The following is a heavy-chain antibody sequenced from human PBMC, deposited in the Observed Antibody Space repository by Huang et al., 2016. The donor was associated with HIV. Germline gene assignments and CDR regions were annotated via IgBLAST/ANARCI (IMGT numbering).Heavy chain of an antibody. J-gene: IGHJ4*02. CDR2: IIPIFGTA. D-gene: IGHD3-22*01. Sequence: QVQLVQSGAEVKKPGSSVKVSCKASGGTFSSYAISWVRQAPGQGLEWMGGIIPIFGTANDAQKVQGRGTITADESTSTAYMELSSLRSEDTAVYYCARARGYYDSSVSYYFDYWGQGTLVTVSS. V-gene: IGHV1-69*13. CDR3: ARARGYYDSSVSYYFDY. CDR1: GGTFSSYA.